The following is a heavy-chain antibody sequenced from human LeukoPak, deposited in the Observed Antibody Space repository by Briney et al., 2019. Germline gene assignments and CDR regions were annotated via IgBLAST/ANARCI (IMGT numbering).Heavy chain of an antibody. V-gene: IGHV5-51*01. CDR3: ARRGRYYGSGSYGY. CDR1: GYSFTSYW. J-gene: IGHJ4*02. CDR2: IYPGDYAT. Sequence: GESLKISCEGSGYSFTSYWIGGVRALRGEGLEWMGIIYPGDYATRYSPSFEGQVTISADKSISTAYLQWSSLKASDSVMYYCARRGRYYGSGSYGYWGQGTLVTVSS. D-gene: IGHD3-10*01.